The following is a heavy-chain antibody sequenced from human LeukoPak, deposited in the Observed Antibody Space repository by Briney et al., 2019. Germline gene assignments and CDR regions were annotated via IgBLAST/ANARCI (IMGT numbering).Heavy chain of an antibody. V-gene: IGHV5-10-1*01. Sequence: GESLEISCKGSGYIFTSYWIGWVRQLPGKGREWMGRIDASDSYTNYSPSFQGHVTISADKSISTAYLQWSSLKASDTAMYYCARHRWIQHFDYWGQGTLVTVSS. D-gene: IGHD5-18*01. CDR2: IDASDSYT. J-gene: IGHJ4*02. CDR1: GYIFTSYW. CDR3: ARHRWIQHFDY.